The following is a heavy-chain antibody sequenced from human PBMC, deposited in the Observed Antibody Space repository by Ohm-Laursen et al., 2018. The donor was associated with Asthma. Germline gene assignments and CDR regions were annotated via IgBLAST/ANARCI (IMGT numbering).Heavy chain of an antibody. Sequence: SLRLSCAASGFTFSSYTMSWVRQAPGKGLEWLSIVSGLDSGAHTYYADSVKGRFTISRDNSKSTLFLQMNSLRAEDTAVYYGAKMPTGRIGPEFNYFDYWGQGTLVTASS. CDR3: AKMPTGRIGPEFNYFDY. CDR1: GFTFSSYT. CDR2: VSGLDSGAHT. J-gene: IGHJ4*02. D-gene: IGHD2-2*01. V-gene: IGHV3-23*01.